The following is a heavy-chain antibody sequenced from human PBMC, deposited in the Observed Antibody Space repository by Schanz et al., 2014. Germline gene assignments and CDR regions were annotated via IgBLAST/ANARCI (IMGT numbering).Heavy chain of an antibody. J-gene: IGHJ4*02. V-gene: IGHV1-46*01. CDR3: ARAPTRMNMFRGVTYFFDY. D-gene: IGHD3-10*01. Sequence: QVQLVQSGAEVKKPGASVKVSCKTSGYTFTAYYMHWVRQAPGQGLEWMGIINPSGGTTKYAQRFQGRVTMTWDTSTSTVSMELSSLRSEDTAVYYCARAPTRMNMFRGVTYFFDYWGQGTLVTVSS. CDR2: INPSGGTT. CDR1: GYTFTAYY.